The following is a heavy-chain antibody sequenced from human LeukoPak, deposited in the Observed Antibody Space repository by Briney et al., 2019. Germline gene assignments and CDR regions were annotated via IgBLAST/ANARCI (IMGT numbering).Heavy chain of an antibody. CDR2: INPNSGGT. CDR1: GYTFTGYY. J-gene: IGHJ5*02. CDR3: ARGFGRLPSYWFDP. V-gene: IGHV1-2*02. Sequence: ASVKLSCKASGYTFTGYYMHWVRQAPGQGLEWMGWINPNSGGTNYAQKFQGRVTMTRDTSISTAYMELSRLRSDDTAVYYCARGFGRLPSYWFDPWGQGTLVTVSS. D-gene: IGHD3-10*01.